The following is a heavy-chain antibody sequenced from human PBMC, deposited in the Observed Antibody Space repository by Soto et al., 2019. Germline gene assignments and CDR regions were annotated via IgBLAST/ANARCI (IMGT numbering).Heavy chain of an antibody. J-gene: IGHJ5*02. Sequence: GPTLVNPTQTLTLTCTFSGFSLSTSGVGVGWIGRPQEKAREWLALIYWNDDKRYSPSLKSRLTITKHTSKNQVVLTMTNMDPVDTATYYCAHRLSSGGLVPAANWFDPWGQGTLVTVSS. CDR1: GFSLSTSGVG. CDR2: IYWNDDK. D-gene: IGHD2-2*01. CDR3: AHRLSSGGLVPAANWFDP. V-gene: IGHV2-5*01.